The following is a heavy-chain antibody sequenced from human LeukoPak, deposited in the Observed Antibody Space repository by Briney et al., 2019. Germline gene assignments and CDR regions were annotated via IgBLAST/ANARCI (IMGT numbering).Heavy chain of an antibody. J-gene: IGHJ4*02. V-gene: IGHV3-33*01. CDR1: GFTFSDYG. D-gene: IGHD5-12*01. Sequence: GRSLRLSCAASGFTFSDYGMHWVRQAPGKGLEWVAVIWYDGATKYYADSVKGRFTISRDNSKNTLYLQMNSLRAEDTAVYYCARRDYSGYHPEDYWGQGTLVTVSS. CDR2: IWYDGATK. CDR3: ARRDYSGYHPEDY.